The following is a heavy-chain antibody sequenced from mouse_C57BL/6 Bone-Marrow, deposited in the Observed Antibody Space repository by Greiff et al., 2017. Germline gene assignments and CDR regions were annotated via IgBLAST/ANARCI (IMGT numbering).Heavy chain of an antibody. J-gene: IGHJ1*03. Sequence: VQLQQSGPELVKPGASVKISCKASGYTFTDYYMNWVKQSHGKSLEWIGDINPNNGGTSYNQKFKGKATLTVDKSSSTAYMELRSLTSEDSAGYYCARRRGGNYVDWYFDVWGTGTTVTVSS. V-gene: IGHV1-26*01. CDR2: INPNNGGT. CDR1: GYTFTDYY. CDR3: ARRRGGNYVDWYFDV. D-gene: IGHD2-1*01.